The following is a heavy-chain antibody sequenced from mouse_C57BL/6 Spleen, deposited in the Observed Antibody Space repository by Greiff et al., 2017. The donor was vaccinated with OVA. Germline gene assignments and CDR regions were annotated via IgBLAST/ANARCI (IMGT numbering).Heavy chain of an antibody. D-gene: IGHD2-12*01. CDR1: GYAFSSYW. CDR2: IYPGDGDT. V-gene: IGHV1-80*01. J-gene: IGHJ1*03. CDR3: GRSVTRYFDV. Sequence: QVQLQQSGAELVKPGASVKISCKASGYAFSSYWMNWVKQRPGQGLEWIGQIYPGDGDTNYNGKFKGKATLTADKSSSTAYMQLSSLTSEDSAVYFCGRSVTRYFDVGGTGTTVTVSS.